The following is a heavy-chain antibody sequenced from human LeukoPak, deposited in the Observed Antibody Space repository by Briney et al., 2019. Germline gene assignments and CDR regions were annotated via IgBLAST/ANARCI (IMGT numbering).Heavy chain of an antibody. D-gene: IGHD2-2*01. V-gene: IGHV1-69*04. J-gene: IGHJ3*02. CDR2: IIPILGIA. Sequence: ASVEVSCKASGGTFSSYAISWVRQAPGQGLEWMGRIIPILGIANYAQKFQGRVTITADKSTSTAYMELSSLRSEDTAVYYCASRRRYCSSTSCPHIPPGNDAFDIWGQGTMVTVSS. CDR3: ASRRRYCSSTSCPHIPPGNDAFDI. CDR1: GGTFSSYA.